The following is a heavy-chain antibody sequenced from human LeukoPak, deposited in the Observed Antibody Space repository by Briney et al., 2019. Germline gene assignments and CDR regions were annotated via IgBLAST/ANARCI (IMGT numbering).Heavy chain of an antibody. CDR1: GGSISSGDYY. CDR2: IYYSGST. V-gene: IGHV4-30-4*01. D-gene: IGHD2-15*01. CDR3: ARGDGGSSTGAFDI. J-gene: IGHJ3*02. Sequence: SETLSLTCTVSGGSISSGDYYWSWIRQPPGTGLEWIGYIYYSGSTYYNPSLKSRVTISVDTSKNQFSLKLSSVTAADTAVYYCARGDGGSSTGAFDIWGQGTMVTVSS.